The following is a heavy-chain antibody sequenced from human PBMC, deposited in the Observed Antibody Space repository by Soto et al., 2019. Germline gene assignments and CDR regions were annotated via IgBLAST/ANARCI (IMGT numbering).Heavy chain of an antibody. J-gene: IGHJ5*02. CDR1: GGTFSSYA. CDR3: ARGGMGVMVTATYCGP. Sequence: ASVKVSCKASGGTFSSYAISWVRQAPGQGLEWMGGIIPIFGTANYAQKFQGRVTITADKSTSTAYMELSSLRSEDTAVYYCARGGMGVMVTATYCGPWRKRTRGTAAS. CDR2: IIPIFGTA. D-gene: IGHD2-21*02. V-gene: IGHV1-69*06.